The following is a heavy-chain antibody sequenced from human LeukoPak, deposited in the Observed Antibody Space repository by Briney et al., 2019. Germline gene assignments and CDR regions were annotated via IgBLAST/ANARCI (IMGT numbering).Heavy chain of an antibody. CDR2: ISAYTGNT. CDR3: ARGKYSSDTDAFDI. CDR1: GFTMTTYG. J-gene: IGHJ3*02. Sequence: VKVSCKASGFTMTTYGLNWVRQAPGQGLEWLGWISAYTGNTKYAQRLQGRVTMTTDTSTSTAYVELRSLRSDDTAVYYCARGKYSSDTDAFDIWGQGTMVTVSS. D-gene: IGHD6-25*01. V-gene: IGHV1-18*01.